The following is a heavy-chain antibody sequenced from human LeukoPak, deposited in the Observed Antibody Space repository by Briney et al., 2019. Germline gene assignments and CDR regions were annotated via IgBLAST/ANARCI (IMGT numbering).Heavy chain of an antibody. V-gene: IGHV3-23*01. CDR1: GFTFSSYA. J-gene: IGHJ4*02. D-gene: IGHD1-26*01. CDR3: AKGGSGSSLDY. CDR2: ISGSGGST. Sequence: GGSLRLSCAASGFTFSSYAMSWVRQAPGKGLEWVSAISGSGGSTYYADSVKGRFTISRDNSKNTLDLQMNSLRAEDTALYYCAKGGSGSSLDYWGQGTLVTVSS.